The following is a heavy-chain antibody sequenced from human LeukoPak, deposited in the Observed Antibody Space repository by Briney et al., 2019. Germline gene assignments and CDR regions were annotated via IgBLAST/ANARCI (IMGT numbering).Heavy chain of an antibody. CDR3: ARGPYDSSGYYYSFDH. CDR1: GGTFSSYA. D-gene: IGHD3-22*01. V-gene: IGHV1-69*05. J-gene: IGHJ4*02. Sequence: SVKVSCKASGGTFSSYAISWVRQAPGQGLEWMGGIIPIFGTANYAQKFQGRVTITTDESTSTAYMELSSLRSEDMAVYYCARGPYDSSGYYYSFDHWGQGTLVTVSS. CDR2: IIPIFGTA.